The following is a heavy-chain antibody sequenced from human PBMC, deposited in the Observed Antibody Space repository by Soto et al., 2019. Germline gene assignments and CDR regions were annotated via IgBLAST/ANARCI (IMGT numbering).Heavy chain of an antibody. Sequence: SETLSLTCTVSGGSISSYYWSWIRQPPGKGLEWIGYIYYSGSTNYNPSLKSRVTISVDTSKNQFSLKLSSVTAADTAVYYCARDRGVRGYNWFDPWGQGTLVAVSS. CDR1: GGSISSYY. CDR2: IYYSGST. D-gene: IGHD3-10*01. CDR3: ARDRGVRGYNWFDP. J-gene: IGHJ5*02. V-gene: IGHV4-59*01.